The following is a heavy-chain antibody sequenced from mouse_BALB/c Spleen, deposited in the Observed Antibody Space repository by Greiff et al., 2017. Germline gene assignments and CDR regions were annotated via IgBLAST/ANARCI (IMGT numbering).Heavy chain of an antibody. D-gene: IGHD1-1*01. V-gene: IGHV3-6*02. CDR2: ISYDGSN. Sequence: EVQVVESGPGLVKPSQSLSLTCSVTGYSITSGYYWNWIRQFPGNKLEWMGYISYDGSNNYNPSLKNRISITRDTSKNQFFLKLNSVTTEDTATYYCARDRNYGNFDYWGQGTTLTVSS. CDR3: ARDRNYGNFDY. CDR1: GYSITSGYY. J-gene: IGHJ2*01.